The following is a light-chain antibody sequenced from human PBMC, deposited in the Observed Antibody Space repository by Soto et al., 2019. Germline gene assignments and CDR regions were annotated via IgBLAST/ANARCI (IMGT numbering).Light chain of an antibody. CDR1: SSNIGAGYD. CDR3: QSYDSRLSGWV. CDR2: GNN. J-gene: IGLJ3*02. Sequence: QSVLTQPPSLSGAPGQRVTISCTGSSSNIGAGYDVHWYQQVPGTAPKLLIYGNNNRPLGVPVRFSGSKSGTSASLAITGLQAEDEADYYCQSYDSRLSGWVFGGGTKLTVL. V-gene: IGLV1-40*01.